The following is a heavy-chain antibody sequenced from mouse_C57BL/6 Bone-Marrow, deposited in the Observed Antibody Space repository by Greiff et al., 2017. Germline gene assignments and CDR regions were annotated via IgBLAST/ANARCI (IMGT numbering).Heavy chain of an antibody. CDR3: ARGGGYYAMDY. CDR1: GYTFTNYW. CDR2: LYPGGGYT. J-gene: IGHJ4*01. V-gene: IGHV1-63*01. Sequence: VQLQQSGAELVRPGTSVKMSCKASGYTFTNYWIGWAKQRPGHGLEWIGDLYPGGGYTNYNEKFKGKATLTADKSSSTAYMQFSSLTSEDSAIYYCARGGGYYAMDYWGQGTSVTVSS.